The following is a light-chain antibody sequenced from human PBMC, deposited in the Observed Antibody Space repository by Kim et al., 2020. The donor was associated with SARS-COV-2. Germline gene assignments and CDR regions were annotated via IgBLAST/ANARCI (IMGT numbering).Light chain of an antibody. Sequence: PGGTVTLSCASSTGAVTTTYYPAWFQQKTGQPPRALIYDTSNKYSWTPARFSASLLGGKAALTLSGVQPEDEAVYYCLLYYGGPWVYGGGTQLTVL. J-gene: IGLJ3*02. CDR3: LLYYGGPWV. CDR2: DTS. CDR1: TGAVTTTYY. V-gene: IGLV7-43*01.